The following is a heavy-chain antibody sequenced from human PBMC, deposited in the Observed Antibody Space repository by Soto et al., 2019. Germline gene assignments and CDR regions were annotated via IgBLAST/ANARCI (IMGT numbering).Heavy chain of an antibody. J-gene: IGHJ5*02. D-gene: IGHD1-26*01. CDR2: IRGDGRTT. CDR3: AIDQNSYSNALFDN. Sequence: GGSLRLSCAASGFTFNSFYMHWGRQVPGKGPVWVARIRGDGRTTEYADCVKGRFPIFRANANSTVFLHRDSLRAEDTAGCCCAIDQNSYSNALFDNLGLGALDTVSS. CDR1: GFTFNSFY. V-gene: IGHV3-74*01.